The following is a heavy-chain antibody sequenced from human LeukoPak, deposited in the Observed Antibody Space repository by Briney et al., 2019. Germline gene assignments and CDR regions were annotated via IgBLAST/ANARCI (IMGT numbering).Heavy chain of an antibody. Sequence: SETLSLTCIVSGYSISSGYFWAWIRPPPGKGLEWIGAFYHSGNTYYNPSLKNRVTVSVDTSKNQFSLKLSSVTAADTAVYYCARTPHSSNSYFDYWGQGILVTVSP. J-gene: IGHJ4*02. CDR1: GYSISSGYF. D-gene: IGHD2/OR15-2a*01. CDR3: ARTPHSSNSYFDY. V-gene: IGHV4-38-2*02. CDR2: FYHSGNT.